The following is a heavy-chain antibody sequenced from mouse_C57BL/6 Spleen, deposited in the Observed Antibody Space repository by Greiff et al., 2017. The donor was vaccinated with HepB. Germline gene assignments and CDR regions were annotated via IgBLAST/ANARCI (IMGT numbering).Heavy chain of an antibody. Sequence: VQLQQSGPGLVKPSQSLSLTCSVTGYSITSGYYWNWIRQFPGNKLEWMGYISYDGSNNYNPSLKNRISITRDTSKNQFFLKLNSVTTEDTATYYCARREIYYGNPGYFDYWGQGTTLTVSS. J-gene: IGHJ2*01. D-gene: IGHD2-1*01. V-gene: IGHV3-6*01. CDR2: ISYDGSN. CDR3: ARREIYYGNPGYFDY. CDR1: GYSITSGYY.